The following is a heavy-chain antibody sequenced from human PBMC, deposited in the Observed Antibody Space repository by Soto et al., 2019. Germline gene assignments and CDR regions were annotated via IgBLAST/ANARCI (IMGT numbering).Heavy chain of an antibody. J-gene: IGHJ5*02. Sequence: SETLSLTCTVSGGSISSYYWGWIRQPPGKGLEWIASIYYSGHTYYNPSLKSRVTISVDTSKNQFSLKLSSVTAADTAVYYCAMSLWFGNTPNWFDPWGQGTLVTVSS. CDR2: IYYSGHT. CDR3: AMSLWFGNTPNWFDP. D-gene: IGHD3-10*01. CDR1: GGSISSYY. V-gene: IGHV4-39*01.